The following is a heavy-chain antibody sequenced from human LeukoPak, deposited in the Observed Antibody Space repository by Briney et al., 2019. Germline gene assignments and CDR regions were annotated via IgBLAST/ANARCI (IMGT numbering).Heavy chain of an antibody. CDR3: AKNPCGDCGKFDY. CDR1: GFTFSSYA. Sequence: GGSLRLSCAASGFTFSSYAMSWVRQAPGKGLEWVSAISGSGGSTYYADSVKGRFTISRDNSKNTLYLQMNSLRAEDTAVYYGAKNPCGDCGKFDYWGQGTVVTVSS. J-gene: IGHJ4*02. V-gene: IGHV3-23*01. D-gene: IGHD2-21*02. CDR2: ISGSGGST.